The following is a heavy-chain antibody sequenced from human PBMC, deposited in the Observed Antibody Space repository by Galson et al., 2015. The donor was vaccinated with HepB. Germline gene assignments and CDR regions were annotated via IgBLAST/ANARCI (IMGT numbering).Heavy chain of an antibody. CDR3: ARHGRSHGSGYKSWFDP. Sequence: QSGAEMKKPGESLRISCKGSGYSFTSYWISWVRQMPGKGLEWMGRIDPSDSYTNYSPSFQGHVTISADKSISTAYLQWSSLKASDTAMYYCARHGRSHGSGYKSWFDPWGQGTLVTVSS. D-gene: IGHD5-12*01. CDR1: GYSFTSYW. J-gene: IGHJ5*02. V-gene: IGHV5-10-1*01. CDR2: IDPSDSYT.